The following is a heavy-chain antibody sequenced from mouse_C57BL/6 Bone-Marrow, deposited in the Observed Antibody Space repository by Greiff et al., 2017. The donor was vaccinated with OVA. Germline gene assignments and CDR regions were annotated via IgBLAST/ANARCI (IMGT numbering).Heavy chain of an antibody. J-gene: IGHJ4*01. CDR1: GFTFSDYG. CDR3: ARDYYGSRYYYAMDY. CDR2: ISSGSSTI. D-gene: IGHD1-1*01. V-gene: IGHV5-17*01. Sequence: EVQVVESGGGLVKPGGSLKLSCAASGFTFSDYGMHWVRQAPEKGLEWVAYISSGSSTIYYADTVKGRFTISRDNAKNTLFLQITSLRSEDTAMYYCARDYYGSRYYYAMDYWGQGTSVTVSS.